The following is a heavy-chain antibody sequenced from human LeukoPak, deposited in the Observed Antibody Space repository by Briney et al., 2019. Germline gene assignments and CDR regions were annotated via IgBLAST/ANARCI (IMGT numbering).Heavy chain of an antibody. V-gene: IGHV5-51*01. CDR1: GYSFTYYW. J-gene: IGHJ3*01. CDR2: IYPGDSDT. CDR3: ASQTTVPRVDAFNV. Sequence: GESLKISCKGSGYSFTYYWIGWVRQMSGKGLEWMGIIYPGDSDTRYSPSFQGQVTISADKSVSSAYLQWNSLKASDTAMYYCASQTTVPRVDAFNVWGQGTVVTVSS. D-gene: IGHD4-17*01.